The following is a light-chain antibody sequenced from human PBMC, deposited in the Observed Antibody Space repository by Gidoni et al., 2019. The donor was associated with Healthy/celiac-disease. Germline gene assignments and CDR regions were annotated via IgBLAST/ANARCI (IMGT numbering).Light chain of an antibody. CDR2: AAS. J-gene: IGKJ5*01. V-gene: IGKV1-39*01. CDR1: QSISSY. Sequence: DIQMTQSPSSLSASVGDRVTITCRARQSISSYLNWYQQNPGKAPKLLIYAASSLQSGVPSRFSGSGSGTDFTLTISSLQPEDVATYYCQQSYSTPITFXXXTRLDIK. CDR3: QQSYSTPIT.